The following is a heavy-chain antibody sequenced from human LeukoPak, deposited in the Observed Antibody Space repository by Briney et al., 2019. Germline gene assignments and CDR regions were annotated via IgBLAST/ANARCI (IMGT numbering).Heavy chain of an antibody. J-gene: IGHJ6*02. D-gene: IGHD6-13*01. Sequence: SVNVSCKPSGGTFSSYAISWVREAPGQGHEWMGRFIPILGIANYAQKFQGRVTITADKSTSTAYMELSSLRSEDTAVYYCARSGSSWRTNYYGMDVWGQGTTVTVSS. CDR2: FIPILGIA. CDR3: ARSGSSWRTNYYGMDV. CDR1: GGTFSSYA. V-gene: IGHV1-69*04.